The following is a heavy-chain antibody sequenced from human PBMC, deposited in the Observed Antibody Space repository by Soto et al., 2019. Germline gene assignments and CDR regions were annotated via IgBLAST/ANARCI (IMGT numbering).Heavy chain of an antibody. CDR3: AKDGKYYDFWSGYSQFYPIDY. D-gene: IGHD3-3*01. Sequence: PGGSLRLSCTVSGFAFRHNYLTWIRQAPGKGLEWVSAISGSGGSTYYADSVKGRFTISRDNSKNTLYLQMNSLRAEDTAVYYCAKDGKYYDFWSGYSQFYPIDYWGQGTLVTVSS. V-gene: IGHV3-23*01. J-gene: IGHJ4*02. CDR1: GFAFRHNY. CDR2: ISGSGGST.